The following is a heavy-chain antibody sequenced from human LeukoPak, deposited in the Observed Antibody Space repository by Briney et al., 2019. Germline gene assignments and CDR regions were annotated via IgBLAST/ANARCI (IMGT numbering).Heavy chain of an antibody. Sequence: GSSVKVSCKASGGTFSSYAISWVRQAPGQGLEWMGRIIPILGIANYAQKFQGRVTITADKSTSTAYMELSSLRSDDTAVYYCARGIQLWLHFYHYGMDVWGQGTTVTVSS. V-gene: IGHV1-69*04. CDR3: ARGIQLWLHFYHYGMDV. CDR1: GGTFSSYA. CDR2: IIPILGIA. D-gene: IGHD5-18*01. J-gene: IGHJ6*02.